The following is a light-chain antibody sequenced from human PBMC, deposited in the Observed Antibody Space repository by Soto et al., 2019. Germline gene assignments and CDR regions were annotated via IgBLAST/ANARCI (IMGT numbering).Light chain of an antibody. V-gene: IGKV3-15*01. J-gene: IGKJ1*01. CDR3: QHYSTWLWT. CDR1: QSVSSK. CDR2: GAS. Sequence: EIVMTQSPATLSVSPGERATLSRRASQSVSSKLAWYQQKPGQGPRLLIYGASTRATGIPARFGGSGSGTEFTLTISSLQSEDFAVYYCQHYSTWLWTFGQGTKVEIK.